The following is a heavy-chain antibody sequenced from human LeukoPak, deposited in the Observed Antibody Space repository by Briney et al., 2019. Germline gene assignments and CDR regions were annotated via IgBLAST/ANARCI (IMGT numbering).Heavy chain of an antibody. CDR1: GYTFTSYG. CDR3: ARDRVYDSSGSPRPFDY. CDR2: ISAYNGNT. D-gene: IGHD3-22*01. Sequence: ASVKVSCKASGYTFTSYGISWVRQAPGQGLEWMGWISAYNGNTNYAQKLQGRVTMTTDTSTSTAYMELRSLRSDDTAVYYCARDRVYDSSGSPRPFDYRGERDLVTVSS. J-gene: IGHJ4*02. V-gene: IGHV1-18*01.